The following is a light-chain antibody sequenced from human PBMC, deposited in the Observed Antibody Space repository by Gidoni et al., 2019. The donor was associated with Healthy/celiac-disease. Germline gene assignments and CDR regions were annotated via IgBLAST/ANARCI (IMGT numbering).Light chain of an antibody. CDR1: QSVSSSY. Sequence: EIVLTQSPGTLSLSPGERATLSCRASQSVSSSYLAWYQQKPGQAPRLLIYGAARSATGIPDRFSGSGSGTDFTLTISRLEPEDFAVYYCQQYGSSPQFGQGTKVEIK. J-gene: IGKJ1*01. CDR3: QQYGSSPQ. V-gene: IGKV3-20*01. CDR2: GAA.